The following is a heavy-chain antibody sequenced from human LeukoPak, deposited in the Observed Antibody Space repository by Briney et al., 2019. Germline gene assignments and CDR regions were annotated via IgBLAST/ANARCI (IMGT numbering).Heavy chain of an antibody. D-gene: IGHD3-16*01. CDR2: IHLDGRTT. J-gene: IGHJ4*02. V-gene: IGHV3-74*01. CDR1: GFTFSSYW. Sequence: PGGSLRLSCAASGFTFSSYWMHWVRQRPGKGLVWVSRIHLDGRTTNYADSVKGRFTISIDNAKNTLSLEMNSLRPEDTAVYYCARGGSPSDYWGQGTLVSVSS. CDR3: ARGGSPSDY.